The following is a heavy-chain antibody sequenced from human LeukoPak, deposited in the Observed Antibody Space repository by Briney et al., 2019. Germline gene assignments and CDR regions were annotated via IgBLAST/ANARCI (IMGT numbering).Heavy chain of an antibody. V-gene: IGHV3-30*14. CDR3: ARGPVRYFGWLSLDY. Sequence: GGSLRLSCAASRFTFSNYPMHWVRQAPGKGLEWVALLSYDGSNECYADSVKGRFTISRDNSKNTLYLQMNSLRAEDTAVYYCARGPVRYFGWLSLDYWGQGTLVTVSS. CDR2: LSYDGSNE. J-gene: IGHJ4*02. D-gene: IGHD3-9*01. CDR1: RFTFSNYP.